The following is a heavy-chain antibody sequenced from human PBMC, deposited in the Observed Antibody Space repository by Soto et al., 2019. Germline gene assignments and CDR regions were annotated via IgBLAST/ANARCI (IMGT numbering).Heavy chain of an antibody. CDR3: ARVRDGYNHY. CDR2: IYYSGST. Sequence: SDTLSLTCTVSGGSIRSYYWSWIRQPPGKGLEWIGYIYYSGSTNYNPSLKSRVTISVDTSKNQFSLKLSSVTAADTAVYYCARVRDGYNHYWGQGTLVTVS. V-gene: IGHV4-59*07. J-gene: IGHJ4*02. D-gene: IGHD5-12*01. CDR1: GGSIRSYY.